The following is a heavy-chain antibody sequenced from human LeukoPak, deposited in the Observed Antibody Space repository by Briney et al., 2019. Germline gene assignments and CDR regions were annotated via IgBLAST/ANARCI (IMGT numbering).Heavy chain of an antibody. Sequence: SETLSLTCTVSGGSISSYYWSWIRQPAGKGLEWIGRIYTSGSTNYNPSLKSRVTMSVDTSKNQFSLKLSSVTAADTAVYYCARVIVGATLGAFDIWGQGTMVTVSS. CDR1: GGSISSYY. V-gene: IGHV4-4*07. D-gene: IGHD1-26*01. CDR3: ARVIVGATLGAFDI. CDR2: IYTSGST. J-gene: IGHJ3*02.